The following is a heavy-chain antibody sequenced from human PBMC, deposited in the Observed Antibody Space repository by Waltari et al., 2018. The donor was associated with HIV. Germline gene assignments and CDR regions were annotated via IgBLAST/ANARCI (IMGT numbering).Heavy chain of an antibody. V-gene: IGHV4-59*12. D-gene: IGHD6-19*01. J-gene: IGHJ5*02. Sequence: QLQLQESGPGLVKPSGTVSLPCVVSGGSFGTYFWYWIRQAPGRGLEWIGHIDHNGNANYNPSLKSRFRFSLQISETRFSLILTSATAADTAVYYWARAMAAGPGTPGGVDLWGQGTLITVSS. CDR3: ARAMAAGPGTPGGVDL. CDR2: IDHNGNA. CDR1: GGSFGTYF.